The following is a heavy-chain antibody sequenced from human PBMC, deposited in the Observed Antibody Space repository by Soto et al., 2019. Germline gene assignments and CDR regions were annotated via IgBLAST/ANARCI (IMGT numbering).Heavy chain of an antibody. Sequence: SSETLSLTCTVSGGSISSGRYYWGWIRQPPGKGLEWIGSIYYSGSTYYNPSLKSRVTISVDTSKNQFSLKVSSVTAADTAVYYCSRLRDYYDSSGYYKIYGMDVWGQGTTVTVSS. CDR1: GGSISSGRYY. V-gene: IGHV4-39*01. D-gene: IGHD3-22*01. J-gene: IGHJ6*02. CDR3: SRLRDYYDSSGYYKIYGMDV. CDR2: IYYSGST.